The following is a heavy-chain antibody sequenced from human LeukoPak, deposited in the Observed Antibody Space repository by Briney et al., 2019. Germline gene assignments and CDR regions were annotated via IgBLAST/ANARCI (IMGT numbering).Heavy chain of an antibody. D-gene: IGHD2-15*01. CDR1: GFTFSSNY. V-gene: IGHV3-53*01. CDR2: IYSGGSA. Sequence: GGSLRLSCAASGFTFSSNYMSWVRQAPGKGLEWVSIIYSGGSAYYADSVKGRFTISRDNSKNTLYLQMNSLRAEDTAVYYCARLRSRGRPLDYWGQGTLVTVSS. J-gene: IGHJ4*02. CDR3: ARLRSRGRPLDY.